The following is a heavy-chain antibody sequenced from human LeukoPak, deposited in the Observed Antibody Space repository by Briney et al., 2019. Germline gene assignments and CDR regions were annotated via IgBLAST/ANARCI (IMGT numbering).Heavy chain of an antibody. CDR3: ATLNWIQLWLAFDY. Sequence: GGSLRLSCAASGFTFTSYSMNWVRQAPGKGLEWVSTISGGGGSTYYADSVKGRFTISRDNSKNTLYLQVNSLRAEDTAVYYCATLNWIQLWLAFDYWGQGTLVTVSS. CDR2: ISGGGGST. J-gene: IGHJ4*02. CDR1: GFTFTSYS. V-gene: IGHV3-23*01. D-gene: IGHD5-18*01.